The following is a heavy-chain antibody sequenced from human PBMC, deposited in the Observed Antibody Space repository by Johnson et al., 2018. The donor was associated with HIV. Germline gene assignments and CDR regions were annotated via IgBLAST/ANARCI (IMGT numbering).Heavy chain of an antibody. CDR3: VKGMGQWLARGAFDI. CDR2: IRYDGSNK. Sequence: VQLLESGGGVVQPGGSLRLSCAASGFTFSSYGMHWVRQAPGKGLEWVAFIRYDGSNKDYADSVKGRFTISRDNSKNTLYLQMNSLRAEDTAVYYCVKGMGQWLARGAFDIWGQGTMVTVSS. V-gene: IGHV3-30*02. D-gene: IGHD6-19*01. CDR1: GFTFSSYG. J-gene: IGHJ3*02.